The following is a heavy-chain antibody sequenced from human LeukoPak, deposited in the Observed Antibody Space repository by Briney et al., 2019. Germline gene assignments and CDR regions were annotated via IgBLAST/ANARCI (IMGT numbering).Heavy chain of an antibody. CDR1: GFSFSNYW. J-gene: IGHJ4*02. CDR3: ANVLDWAY. V-gene: IGHV3-7*01. Sequence: GGSLRLSCAASGFSFSNYWMSWVRQAPGKGLEWVATIREDGSEKYYVDSVKGRFTISRDNAKKSLYLQMNSLRAEDTALYYCANVLDWAYWGQGTLVTVSS. D-gene: IGHD3/OR15-3a*01. CDR2: IREDGSEK.